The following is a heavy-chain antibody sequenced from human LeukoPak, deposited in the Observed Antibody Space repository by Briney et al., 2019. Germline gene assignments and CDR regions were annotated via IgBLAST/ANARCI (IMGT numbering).Heavy chain of an antibody. CDR1: GFTFDDYG. J-gene: IGHJ5*02. D-gene: IGHD3-3*01. CDR3: ARDLDYDFWSEPGRFDP. Sequence: RPGGSLRLSCAASGFTFDDYGMSWVRQAPGKGLEWVSGINWKGGSTGYADSVEGRFTISRDNAKNSLYLQMNSLRAEDTAVYYCARDLDYDFWSEPGRFDPWGQGTLVTVSS. V-gene: IGHV3-20*04. CDR2: INWKGGST.